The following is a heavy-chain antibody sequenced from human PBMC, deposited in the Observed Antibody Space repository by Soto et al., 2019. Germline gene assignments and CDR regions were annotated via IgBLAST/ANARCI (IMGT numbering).Heavy chain of an antibody. CDR2: IIPIFDTA. J-gene: IGHJ6*02. V-gene: IGHV1-69*01. D-gene: IGHD1-1*01. Sequence: QVQLVQSGAELRKPGSSVKVSCKASGGTFSDFTINWGRQAPGQRLEWMGGIIPIFDTANYAEKFQGRVTITADESTSTSFMEVSSLRSEDTAVYYCARNGTQTGYSYGMDVWGQGTMVTVSS. CDR3: ARNGTQTGYSYGMDV. CDR1: GGTFSDFT.